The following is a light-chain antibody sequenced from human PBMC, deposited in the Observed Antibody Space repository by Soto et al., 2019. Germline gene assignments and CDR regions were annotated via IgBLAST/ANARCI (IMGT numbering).Light chain of an antibody. CDR3: QQSYSTPFT. CDR2: GAS. Sequence: DIQMTQSPSSLSASVGDRVTITCRASQSMSNYLNWYQQKPGKAPKLLIYGASSLQSGVPSRFSGSGSGTDFTLTINSLQPEDFATYYCQQSYSTPFTFGPGTRVNIK. J-gene: IGKJ3*01. CDR1: QSMSNY. V-gene: IGKV1-39*01.